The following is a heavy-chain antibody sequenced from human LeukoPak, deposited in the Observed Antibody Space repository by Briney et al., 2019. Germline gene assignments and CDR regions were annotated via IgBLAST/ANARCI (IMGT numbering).Heavy chain of an antibody. CDR2: IYSGGST. Sequence: PGGSLRLSCAASGFTVSSNYMSWVRQAPGKGLEGVSVIYSGGSTYYADSVKGRFTISRDNSKNTLYLQMNSLRAEDTAVYYCARSPRLVLDYYYGMDVWGQGTTVTVSS. CDR1: GFTVSSNY. V-gene: IGHV3-53*01. D-gene: IGHD6-19*01. CDR3: ARSPRLVLDYYYGMDV. J-gene: IGHJ6*02.